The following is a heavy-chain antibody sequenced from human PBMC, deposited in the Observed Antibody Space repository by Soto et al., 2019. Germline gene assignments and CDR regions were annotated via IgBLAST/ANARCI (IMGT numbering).Heavy chain of an antibody. D-gene: IGHD4-4*01. Sequence: EVQLVESGGGLVQPGGSLRLSCAASGFTFSNSYMTWVRQAPGKGLEWVASKKEDGSQTHYVDSFKGRFTISRDNGENSLYLQMSNLRVEDTAVYFCAKDEIYSYYVHWGQGPLVTVA. CDR2: KKEDGSQT. CDR1: GFTFSNSY. V-gene: IGHV3-7*01. CDR3: AKDEIYSYYVH. J-gene: IGHJ4*02.